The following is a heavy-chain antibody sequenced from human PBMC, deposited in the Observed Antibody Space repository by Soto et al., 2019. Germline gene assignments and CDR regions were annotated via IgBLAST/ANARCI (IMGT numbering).Heavy chain of an antibody. CDR1: GGSISSGGYC. CDR2: IYYSGST. Sequence: QVQLQESGPGLVKPSQTLSLTCTVSGGSISSGGYCWSWIRQHPGKGLEWIGYIYYSGSTYYNPSLKSRVTISVDTSKKQFSLKLSSVTAADTAVYYCASNQYYDIVYTREPGMDVWGKATTVTVSS. J-gene: IGHJ6*03. V-gene: IGHV4-31*03. CDR3: ASNQYYDIVYTREPGMDV. D-gene: IGHD3-9*01.